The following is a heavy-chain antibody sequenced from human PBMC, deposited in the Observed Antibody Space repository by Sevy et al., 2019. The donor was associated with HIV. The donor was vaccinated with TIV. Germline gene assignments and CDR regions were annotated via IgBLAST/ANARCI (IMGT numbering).Heavy chain of an antibody. Sequence: GGSLRLSCAASGFTFSSYAMHWVRQAPGKGLEWVAVISYDGSNKYYADSVKGRFTISRDNSKNTRYLQMNSLRAENTAVYYCAREVPRYCSSTSCYSPWYFQHSGQGTLVTVSS. V-gene: IGHV3-30-3*01. J-gene: IGHJ1*01. CDR3: AREVPRYCSSTSCYSPWYFQH. CDR2: ISYDGSNK. CDR1: GFTFSSYA. D-gene: IGHD2-2*02.